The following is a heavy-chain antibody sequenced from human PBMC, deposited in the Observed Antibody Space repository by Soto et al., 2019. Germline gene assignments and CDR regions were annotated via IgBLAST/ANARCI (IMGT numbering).Heavy chain of an antibody. CDR1: GYTFTNYF. Sequence: ASVKVSCKASGYTFTNYFMHWVRQAPGQGLEWMGWINPNSGDTNYAQKFQGSVTMTRDTSIRTVYLELSSLRSEDTAVYYCARVYCSSTSCYRGVGYYYGMDVWGQGTTVTVSS. V-gene: IGHV1-2*02. CDR2: INPNSGDT. D-gene: IGHD2-2*01. CDR3: ARVYCSSTSCYRGVGYYYGMDV. J-gene: IGHJ6*02.